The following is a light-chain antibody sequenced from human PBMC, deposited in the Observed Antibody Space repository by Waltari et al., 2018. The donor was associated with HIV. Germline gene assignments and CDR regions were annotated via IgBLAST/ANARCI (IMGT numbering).Light chain of an antibody. CDR1: TSDVGAYYY. CDR2: EVT. Sequence: QSALTPPASVSGSPGQSITISCTGATSDVGAYYYVSWYPQHPGEPPKLIIYEVTNRPSGVSNRFSGSKSGITASLTISGLQTEDEADYYCSSYTNINTVVFGGGTKLTVL. J-gene: IGLJ2*01. V-gene: IGLV2-14*01. CDR3: SSYTNINTVV.